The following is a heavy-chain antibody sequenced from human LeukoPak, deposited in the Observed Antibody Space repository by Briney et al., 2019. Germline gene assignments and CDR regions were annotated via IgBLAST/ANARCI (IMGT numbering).Heavy chain of an antibody. V-gene: IGHV1-69*04. Sequence: SVKVSCKASGGTFSSYAISWVRQAPGQGLEWMGRIIPILGIANYAQKLQGRVTMTTDTSTSTAYMELRSLRSDDTAVYYCARSRAALYYFDYWGQGTLVTVSS. D-gene: IGHD2-15*01. CDR1: GGTFSSYA. CDR3: ARSRAALYYFDY. J-gene: IGHJ4*02. CDR2: IIPILGIA.